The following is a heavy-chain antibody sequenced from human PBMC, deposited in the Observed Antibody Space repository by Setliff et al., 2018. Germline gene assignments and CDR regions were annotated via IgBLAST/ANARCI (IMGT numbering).Heavy chain of an antibody. Sequence: ASVKVSCKVSGYTLPELSMHWVRQAPGKGLEWMGGFDPEDGETNYEQKFQGRVTLTTDTPTSTAYMELRSLTSDDSAFYYCARAPPVEVVTIRTNSWFTYWGQGTLVTVSS. CDR1: GYTLPELS. CDR3: ARAPPVEVVTIRTNSWFTY. D-gene: IGHD5-12*01. V-gene: IGHV1-24*01. J-gene: IGHJ4*02. CDR2: FDPEDGET.